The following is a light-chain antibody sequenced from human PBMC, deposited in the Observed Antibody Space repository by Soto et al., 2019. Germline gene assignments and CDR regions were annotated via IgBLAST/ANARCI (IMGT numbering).Light chain of an antibody. J-gene: IGKJ3*01. CDR2: AAS. CDR3: QQSYSTPFT. CDR1: QSISDF. V-gene: IGKV1-39*01. Sequence: DIQMTQSPSSLSASEGDRVTITCRASQSISDFLNWYQQKPGKAPKLLIYAASSLQSGVPSRFTGSGSGTDFTLTISSLQPEDFATYHCQQSYSTPFTFSPGTTVDIK.